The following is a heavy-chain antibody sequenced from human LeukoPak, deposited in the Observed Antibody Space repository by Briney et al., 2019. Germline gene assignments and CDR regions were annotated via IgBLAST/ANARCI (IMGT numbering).Heavy chain of an antibody. Sequence: GGSLRLSFAASGFTFNNYAMNWVRQAPGKGLEWVSSIRGGGETTYYAVSSKGRFTISRDNSQNTLYLQMTSLRAEDTAVYYCARDYADDVGYFFFDYWGQGTLVTVSS. CDR2: IRGGGETT. CDR3: ARDYADDVGYFFFDY. V-gene: IGHV3-23*01. CDR1: GFTFNNYA. D-gene: IGHD4-17*01. J-gene: IGHJ4*02.